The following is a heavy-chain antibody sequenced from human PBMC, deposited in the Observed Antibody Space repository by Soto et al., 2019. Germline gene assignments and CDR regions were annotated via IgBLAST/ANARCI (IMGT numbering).Heavy chain of an antibody. V-gene: IGHV3-15*07. CDR3: TTDSYSTIIIVRFDY. CDR1: GFPFPNAW. J-gene: IGHJ4*01. CDR2: IKSTIDGGTT. Sequence: GGSLRLSCASSGFPFPNAWMNWVRQAPGKGLEWVGRIKSTIDGGTTDYAEPVKGRFAISRDDSNNMVYLQMNSLKIEDTAVYYCTTDSYSTIIIVRFDYWGHGTLVTVSS. D-gene: IGHD3-22*01.